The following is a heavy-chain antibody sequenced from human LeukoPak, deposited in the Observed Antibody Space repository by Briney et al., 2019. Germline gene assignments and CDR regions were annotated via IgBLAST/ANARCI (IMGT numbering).Heavy chain of an antibody. Sequence: PGGSLRLSCAASGFTFSSYSMNWVRQAPGKGLEWVSYISSSSSAICYADSVKGRFTISRDNAKNSLYLQMNSLRAEDTAVYYCARDYYGSGLLGYWGQGTLVTVSS. D-gene: IGHD3-10*01. J-gene: IGHJ4*02. V-gene: IGHV3-48*04. CDR2: ISSSSSAI. CDR1: GFTFSSYS. CDR3: ARDYYGSGLLGY.